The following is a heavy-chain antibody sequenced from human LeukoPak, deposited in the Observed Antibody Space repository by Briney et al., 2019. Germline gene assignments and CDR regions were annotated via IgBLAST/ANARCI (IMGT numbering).Heavy chain of an antibody. CDR2: IYTSGST. CDR3: ARVDFSGYAFDI. D-gene: IGHD3-3*01. Sequence: SQTLSLTCTVSGGSISSGGYYWSWIRQPAGKGLEWIGRIYTSGSTNYNPSLKSRVTMSVDTSKNQFSLKLSSVTAADTAVYYCARVDFSGYAFDIWGQGTMVTVSS. V-gene: IGHV4-61*02. CDR1: GGSISSGGYY. J-gene: IGHJ3*02.